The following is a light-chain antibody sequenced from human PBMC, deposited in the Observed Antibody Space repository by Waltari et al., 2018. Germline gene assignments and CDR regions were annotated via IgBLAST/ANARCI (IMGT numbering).Light chain of an antibody. CDR3: QQRSNWRT. Sequence: EIVLTQSPATLSLSPGERATLACRASQNVNVYLAWYQQKPGQAPRLLIYDASNRAPCVPARFSGSGSGTDYTLTISSLEPEDFAVYYCQQRSNWRTFGQGTKLEIK. CDR1: QNVNVY. V-gene: IGKV3-11*01. CDR2: DAS. J-gene: IGKJ2*01.